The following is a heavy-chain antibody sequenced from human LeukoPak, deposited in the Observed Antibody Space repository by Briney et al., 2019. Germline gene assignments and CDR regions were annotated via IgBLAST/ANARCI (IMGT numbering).Heavy chain of an antibody. Sequence: RASVKVSCKASGYTFTSYGISWVRQAPGQGLEWMGWISAYNGNTNYAQKLQGRVTMTTDTSTSTAYVELRSLRSDDTAVYYCATSGIGPAAGYYYYGMDVWGQGTTVTVSS. J-gene: IGHJ6*02. CDR3: ATSGIGPAAGYYYYGMDV. CDR1: GYTFTSYG. V-gene: IGHV1-18*01. CDR2: ISAYNGNT. D-gene: IGHD2-2*01.